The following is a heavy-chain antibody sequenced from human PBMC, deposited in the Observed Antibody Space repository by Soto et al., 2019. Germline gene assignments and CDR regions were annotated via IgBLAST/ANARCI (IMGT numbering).Heavy chain of an antibody. D-gene: IGHD5-18*01. CDR2: IYYSGST. Sequence: SETLSLTCTVSGGSISSSSYYWGWIRQPPGKGLEWIGSIYYSGSTYYNPSLKSRVTISVDTSKNQFSLKLSSVTAADTAVYYCARHEDTAMVTLFDYWGQGTLVTVSS. CDR3: ARHEDTAMVTLFDY. CDR1: GGSISSSSYY. V-gene: IGHV4-39*01. J-gene: IGHJ4*02.